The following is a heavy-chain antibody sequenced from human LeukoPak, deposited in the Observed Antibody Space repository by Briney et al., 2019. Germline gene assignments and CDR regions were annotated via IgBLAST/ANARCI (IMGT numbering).Heavy chain of an antibody. Sequence: SETLSLTCTVSGGSISSSSYYWGWIRQPPGKGLEWIGSIYYSDSTYYNPSLKSRVTISVDTSKNEFSLKLSSVTAADTAVYYCARLLGDDYGIDYWGQGTLVTVSS. CDR1: GGSISSSSYY. V-gene: IGHV4-39*01. J-gene: IGHJ4*02. CDR2: IYYSDST. D-gene: IGHD4-17*01. CDR3: ARLLGDDYGIDY.